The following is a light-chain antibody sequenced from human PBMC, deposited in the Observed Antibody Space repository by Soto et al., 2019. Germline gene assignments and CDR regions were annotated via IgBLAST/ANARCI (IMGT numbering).Light chain of an antibody. Sequence: DIHMTQCSSSLSASVGDGVTITCRASRSRSSYLKWYQQKPGKAPKLLIYAASSLPSGVPSRFSGSGSGTDFTLTISSLHPEDFAAYYCQQSYSTPPTFGQGTKVDI. CDR2: AAS. CDR1: RSRSSY. CDR3: QQSYSTPPT. V-gene: IGKV1-39*01. J-gene: IGKJ1*01.